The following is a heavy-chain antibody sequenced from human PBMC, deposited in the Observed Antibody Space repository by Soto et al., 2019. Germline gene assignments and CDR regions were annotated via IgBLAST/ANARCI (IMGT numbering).Heavy chain of an antibody. V-gene: IGHV3-30*18. CDR1: GFTFSIYG. J-gene: IGHJ6*02. D-gene: IGHD3-3*01. CDR2: ISYDGSNK. CDR3: AKAVAAFLEWLLYRYCYYGMDV. Sequence: PGGSLRLSCAASGFTFSIYGMHWVRHAPGKGLEWVAVISYDGSNKYYADSVKGRFTISRDNSKNTLYLQMNSLRAEDTAVYYCAKAVAAFLEWLLYRYCYYGMDVWGQGTTVTVSS.